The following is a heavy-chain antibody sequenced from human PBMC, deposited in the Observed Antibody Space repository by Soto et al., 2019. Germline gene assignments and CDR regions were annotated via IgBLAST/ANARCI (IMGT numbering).Heavy chain of an antibody. V-gene: IGHV4-59*12. Sequence: SETLSLTCTVSGGSMISYYWSWIRQPPGRGLEWIGFIYYAGSTKYNPSLNSRVTISVDTSKNQFSLTVTSVTAADTAVYYCARGRRNRITMVRGVNYYYYGMDVWGQGTTVTVSS. CDR3: ARGRRNRITMVRGVNYYYYGMDV. CDR1: GGSMISYY. J-gene: IGHJ6*02. D-gene: IGHD3-10*01. CDR2: IYYAGST.